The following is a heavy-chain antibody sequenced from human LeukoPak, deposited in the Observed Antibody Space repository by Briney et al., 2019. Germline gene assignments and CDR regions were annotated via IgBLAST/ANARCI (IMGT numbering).Heavy chain of an antibody. J-gene: IGHJ3*02. V-gene: IGHV4-39*01. D-gene: IGHD5-24*01. CDR3: ARHRVRDGYANDAFDI. CDR1: GGSINSRIYY. Sequence: SETLSLTCTVSGGSINSRIYYWGWIRQPPGKGLEWIGSIYYSGSTYYNPSLKSRVTISVDTSKNQFSLKLSSVTAADTAVYYCARHRVRDGYANDAFDIWGQGTMVAVSS. CDR2: IYYSGST.